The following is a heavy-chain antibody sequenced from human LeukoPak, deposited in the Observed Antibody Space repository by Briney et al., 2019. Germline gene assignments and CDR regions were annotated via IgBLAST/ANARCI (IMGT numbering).Heavy chain of an antibody. CDR2: ISAYNGNT. CDR1: GYTFTSYG. D-gene: IGHD6-19*01. Sequence: APVKVSCKASGYTFTSYGISWVRQAPGQGLEWMGWISAYNGNTNYAQKLQGRVTMTTDTSTSTAYMELRSLRTDDTAVYYCARSGTGSGWYYYFDYWGQGTLVTVSS. V-gene: IGHV1-18*01. CDR3: ARSGTGSGWYYYFDY. J-gene: IGHJ4*02.